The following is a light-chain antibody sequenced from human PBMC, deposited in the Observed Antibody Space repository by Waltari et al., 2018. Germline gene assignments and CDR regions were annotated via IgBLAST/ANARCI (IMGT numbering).Light chain of an antibody. V-gene: IGLV2-23*02. Sequence: QSALTQPASVSGSPGQSITISCTGTSSDVANYKRFSWYQQHPGKAPKLMIYAVSKRPSGVSDRFSGSKSGDMASLTISGLQPEDEAEYFCSSYAGSSKGVFGGGTKVTVL. CDR2: AVS. CDR3: SSYAGSSKGV. CDR1: SSDVANYKR. J-gene: IGLJ2*01.